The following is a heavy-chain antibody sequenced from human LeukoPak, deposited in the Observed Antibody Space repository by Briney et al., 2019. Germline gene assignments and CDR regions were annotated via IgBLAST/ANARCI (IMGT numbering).Heavy chain of an antibody. CDR2: IYSGGST. V-gene: IGHV3-66*01. Sequence: GGSLRLSCAASGFTVSSNYMSWVRQAPGKGLEWVSVIYSGGSTYYADSVKGRFTISRDNSKNTLYLQMNSLRAEDTAVYYCAREHYTVDTAMVTGAFDIWGQGTMVTVSS. CDR3: AREHYTVDTAMVTGAFDI. J-gene: IGHJ3*02. D-gene: IGHD5-18*01. CDR1: GFTVSSNY.